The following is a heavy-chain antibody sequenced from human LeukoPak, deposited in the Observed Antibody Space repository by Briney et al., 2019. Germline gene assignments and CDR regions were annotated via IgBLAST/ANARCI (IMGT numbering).Heavy chain of an antibody. CDR3: ARDSDSGWPKYYFDY. CDR2: IKQDGSEK. J-gene: IGHJ4*02. V-gene: IGHV3-7*03. D-gene: IGHD6-19*01. Sequence: GGSLRLSCAASGFTFSSYWMSWVRQAPGKGLEWVANIKQDGSEKYYVDSVKGRFTISRDNAKNSLYLQVNSLRAEDTAVYYCARDSDSGWPKYYFDYWGQGTLVTVSS. CDR1: GFTFSSYW.